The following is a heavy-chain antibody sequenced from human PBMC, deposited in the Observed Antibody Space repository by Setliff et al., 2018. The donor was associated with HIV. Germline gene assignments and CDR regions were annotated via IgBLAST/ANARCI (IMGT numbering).Heavy chain of an antibody. J-gene: IGHJ4*02. V-gene: IGHV3-15*01. CDR3: ARGHLAAAEDY. CDR2: IKSKTDGGTT. CDR1: EFTFSNAW. Sequence: GGSLRLSCAVSEFTFSNAWMSWVRQAPGKGLEWVGRIKSKTDGGTTEYAAPVRGRFTISRDNSKNTLYLQMNSLRAEDTAVYYCARGHLAAAEDYWGQGTLVTVSS. D-gene: IGHD6-13*01.